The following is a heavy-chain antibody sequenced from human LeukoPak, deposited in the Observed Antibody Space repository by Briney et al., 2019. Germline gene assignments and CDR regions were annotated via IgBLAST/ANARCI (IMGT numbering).Heavy chain of an antibody. CDR1: GGSISSYY. CDR3: ARDYAWENTYYYDNSGYFAFDI. V-gene: IGHV4-4*07. J-gene: IGHJ3*02. CDR2: IYTRGTT. Sequence: PSETLSLTCTVSGGSISSYYWSWIRQPAGKGLEWIGRIYTRGTTNYNPSLKSRVTMSVDTSKNQFSLKLSSVTAADTAVYYCARDYAWENTYYYDNSGYFAFDIWGQGTMVTVSS. D-gene: IGHD3-22*01.